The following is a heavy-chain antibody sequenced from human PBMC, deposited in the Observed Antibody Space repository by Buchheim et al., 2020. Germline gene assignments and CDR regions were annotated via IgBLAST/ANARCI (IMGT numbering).Heavy chain of an antibody. CDR2: IYHRGST. CDR3: AGRFLEWLSVPTFDY. V-gene: IGHV4-4*02. CDR1: GGSISSSNW. J-gene: IGHJ4*02. Sequence: QVQLQESGPGLVKPSGTLSLTCAVSGGSISSSNWWSWVRQPPGKGLEWIGEIYHRGSTNYNPSLKSRATISVDKSKNQLSLKLRSVTAADTAVYYCAGRFLEWLSVPTFDYWGQGTL. D-gene: IGHD3-3*01.